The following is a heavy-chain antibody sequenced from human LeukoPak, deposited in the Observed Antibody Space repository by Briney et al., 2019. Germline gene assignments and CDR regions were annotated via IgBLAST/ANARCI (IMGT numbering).Heavy chain of an antibody. CDR1: GFTFSHYG. CDR3: AKDSSSTWFGGDSK. Sequence: LPGGSLRLSCAASGFTFSHYGLHWVRQAPGKGLEWVALISYDGGNKNYADSVRGRFTISRDNSKNTLYLQMNSLRAEDTAVYYCAKDSSSTWFGGDSKWGQGTLVTVSS. J-gene: IGHJ4*02. CDR2: ISYDGGNK. V-gene: IGHV3-30*18. D-gene: IGHD3-10*01.